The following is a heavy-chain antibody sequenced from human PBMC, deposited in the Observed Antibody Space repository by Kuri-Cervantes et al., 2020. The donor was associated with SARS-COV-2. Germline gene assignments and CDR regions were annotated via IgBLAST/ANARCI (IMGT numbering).Heavy chain of an antibody. Sequence: SCTVSGGSISSGDYYWSWIRQPPGKGLEWIGYIYYSGSTYYNPSLKSRVTISVDTSKNQFSLKLSSVTAADTAVYYCARDGYGGATRYWGQGTLVTVSS. CDR1: GGSISSGDYY. CDR3: ARDGYGGATRY. V-gene: IGHV4-30-4*08. CDR2: IYYSGST. D-gene: IGHD1-26*01. J-gene: IGHJ4*02.